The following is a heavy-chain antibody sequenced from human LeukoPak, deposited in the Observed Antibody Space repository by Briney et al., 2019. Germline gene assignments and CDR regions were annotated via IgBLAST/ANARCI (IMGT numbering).Heavy chain of an antibody. Sequence: GESLKISCKGSGYSFTSYWIGWVRHIPRKGLEWMGIIYPGDSDTRYSPSFQGQATISADKSISTAYLQWSSLKASDTAMYYCARQTSRVVVVATSHYYYMDVWGKGTTVTVSS. CDR2: IYPGDSDT. J-gene: IGHJ6*03. D-gene: IGHD2-15*01. CDR3: ARQTSRVVVVATSHYYYMDV. CDR1: GYSFTSYW. V-gene: IGHV5-51*01.